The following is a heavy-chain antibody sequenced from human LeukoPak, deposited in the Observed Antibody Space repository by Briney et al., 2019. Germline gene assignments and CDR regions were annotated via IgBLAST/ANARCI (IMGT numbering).Heavy chain of an antibody. J-gene: IGHJ4*02. Sequence: SETLSLTCTVSGGSISSSSYYWGWIRQPPGKGLEWIGSIYYSGSTYYNPSLKSRVTISVDTSKNQFSLKLSSVTAADTAVYYCTVAGSRYYFDYWGQGTLVTVSS. D-gene: IGHD2-15*01. CDR2: IYYSGST. V-gene: IGHV4-39*03. CDR3: TVAGSRYYFDY. CDR1: GGSISSSSYY.